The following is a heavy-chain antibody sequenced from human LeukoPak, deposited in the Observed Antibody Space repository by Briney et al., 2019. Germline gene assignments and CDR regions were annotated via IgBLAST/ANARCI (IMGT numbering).Heavy chain of an antibody. J-gene: IGHJ4*02. Sequence: SETLSLTCTVSGGSMSSRSYYGGWSRQPPGKGLEWIGSIYYSGSTYYNPSLKSRVTISVDTSKNQFSLELSSVTAADTAVYYCARLGTYYYDSSGYTFDYWGQGTLVTVSS. D-gene: IGHD3-22*01. V-gene: IGHV4-39*01. CDR3: ARLGTYYYDSSGYTFDY. CDR1: GGSMSSRSYY. CDR2: IYYSGST.